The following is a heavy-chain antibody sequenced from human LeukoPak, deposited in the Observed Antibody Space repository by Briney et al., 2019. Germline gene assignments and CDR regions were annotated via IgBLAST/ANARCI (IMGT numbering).Heavy chain of an antibody. V-gene: IGHV1-8*01. CDR3: ARGIVRRLWFVELLKGGSRNWFDP. J-gene: IGHJ5*02. D-gene: IGHD3-10*01. CDR2: MNPNSGNT. CDR1: GYTFTSYD. Sequence: GASVKVSCKASGYTFTSYDINWVRQATGQGLEWMGWMNPNSGNTGYAQKFQGRVTMTRNTSISTAYMELSILRSEDTAVYYCARGIVRRLWFVELLKGGSRNWFDPWGQGTLVTVSS.